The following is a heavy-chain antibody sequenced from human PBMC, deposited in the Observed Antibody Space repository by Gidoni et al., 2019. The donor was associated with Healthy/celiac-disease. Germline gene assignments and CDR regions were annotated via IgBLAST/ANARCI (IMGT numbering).Heavy chain of an antibody. J-gene: IGHJ2*01. CDR3: ARELGTSVRYFDL. CDR1: GFTSISYW. V-gene: IGHV3-74*01. D-gene: IGHD7-27*01. Sequence: EVQLVESGGGLVQPGGSLRLSGAAYGFTSISYWMHWVRQAPGKGLVWVARFNSDGCSASYADSVKGRFTISRDNANNTLYLQMNSLRAEDTAVYYCARELGTSVRYFDLWGRGTLVTVSS. CDR2: FNSDGCSA.